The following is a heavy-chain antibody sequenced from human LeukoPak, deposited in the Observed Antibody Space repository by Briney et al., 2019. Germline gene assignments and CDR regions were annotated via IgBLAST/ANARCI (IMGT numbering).Heavy chain of an antibody. CDR3: ARVNYYDSLDY. D-gene: IGHD3-22*01. Sequence: ASVKVSCKASGYTFTNYDINWVRQAPGQGLEWMGIINPSGGSTSYAQKFQGRVTMTRDTSTSTVYMELSSLRSEDTAVYYCARVNYYDSLDYWGQGTLVTVSS. V-gene: IGHV1-46*01. J-gene: IGHJ4*02. CDR2: INPSGGST. CDR1: GYTFTNYD.